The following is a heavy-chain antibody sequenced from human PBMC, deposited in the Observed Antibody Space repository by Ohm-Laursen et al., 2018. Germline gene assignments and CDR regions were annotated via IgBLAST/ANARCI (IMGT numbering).Heavy chain of an antibody. D-gene: IGHD2-8*01. V-gene: IGHV4-34*01. CDR1: GGSFSAYY. CDR3: AGAPNLYYFDY. CDR2: ISHTGST. J-gene: IGHJ4*02. Sequence: GTLSLTCAVYGGSFSAYYWTWIRQPPGKGLEWIGEISHTGSTNYNPSLKSRVTISINTSKNQFSLQLRFVTAADTAVYHCAGAPNLYYFDYWGQGTLVTVSS.